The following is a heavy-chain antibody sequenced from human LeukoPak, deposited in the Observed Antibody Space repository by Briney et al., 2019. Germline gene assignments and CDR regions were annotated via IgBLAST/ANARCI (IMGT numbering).Heavy chain of an antibody. D-gene: IGHD1-26*01. CDR1: GYTLTDNH. CDR3: ARELGINAFDV. V-gene: IGHV1-2*02. CDR2: IDPNSGVT. J-gene: IGHJ3*01. Sequence: GASVKVSCKASGYTLTDNHLYWVRQAPGQGLEWMGWIDPNSGVTNFAQNFQGRLTMTTDTSISTAYMGLSRLTSDDTTVYYCARELGINAFDVWGQGTLVTVSS.